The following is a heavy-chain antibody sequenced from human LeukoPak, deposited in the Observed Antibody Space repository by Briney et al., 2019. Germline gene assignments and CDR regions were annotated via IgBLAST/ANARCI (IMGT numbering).Heavy chain of an antibody. CDR2: ISYDGSNK. CDR3: ATGGGYYYYYYMDV. Sequence: GGSLRLSCAASGFTFTSYAIHWVRQAPGKGLEWVAVISYDGSNKYYADSVKGRFTISRDNSKNTLYLQMNSLRAEDTAVYYCATGGGYYYYYYMDVWGKGTTVTVSS. CDR1: GFTFTSYA. V-gene: IGHV3-30*04. D-gene: IGHD2-8*02. J-gene: IGHJ6*03.